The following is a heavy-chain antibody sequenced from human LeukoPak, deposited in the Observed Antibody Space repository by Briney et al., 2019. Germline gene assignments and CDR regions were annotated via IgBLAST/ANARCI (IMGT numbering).Heavy chain of an antibody. V-gene: IGHV3-21*01. CDR3: ARGSGGYSSTWD. D-gene: IGHD6-13*01. CDR1: GFTFSNYS. CDR2: ISSRSSYI. J-gene: IGHJ4*02. Sequence: PGGSLRLSCAASGFTFSNYSMNWVRQAPGKGLEWVSSISSRSSYIYYADSVKGRFTISRDNAKNSLYLQMNSLRAEDTAVYYCARGSGGYSSTWDWGQGTLVTVSS.